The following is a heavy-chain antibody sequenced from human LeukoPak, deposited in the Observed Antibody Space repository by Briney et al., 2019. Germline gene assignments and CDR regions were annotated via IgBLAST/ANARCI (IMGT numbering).Heavy chain of an antibody. CDR3: ARDKYNYHDY. D-gene: IGHD1-1*01. CDR1: GGSISSYY. V-gene: IGHV4-59*01. J-gene: IGHJ4*02. CDR2: SHYTGSS. Sequence: PSETLSLTCTVSGGSISSYYWSWIRQPPGKGVEWIGCSHYTGSSTYNPSLKSPVTMSVDTSNNLFSLKLRSVTASDTAVYYCARDKYNYHDYWGQGTRVTVSS.